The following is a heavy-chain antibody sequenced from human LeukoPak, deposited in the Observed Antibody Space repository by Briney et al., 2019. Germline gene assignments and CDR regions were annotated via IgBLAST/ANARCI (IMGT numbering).Heavy chain of an antibody. D-gene: IGHD5-18*01. CDR3: ARAGDTAMVDY. CDR1: GGSISSYY. Sequence: SETLSLTCTVSGGSISSYYWSWIRQPPGKGLEWIGYIYYSGSTNYNPSLKSRVTISVDTSKNQFSLKLSSVTAADTAVYYCARAGDTAMVDYWGQGTLVTVSS. CDR2: IYYSGST. V-gene: IGHV4-59*01. J-gene: IGHJ4*02.